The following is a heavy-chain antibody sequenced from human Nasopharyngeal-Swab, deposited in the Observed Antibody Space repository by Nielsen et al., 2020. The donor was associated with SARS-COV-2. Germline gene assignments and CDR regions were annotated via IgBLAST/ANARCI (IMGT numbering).Heavy chain of an antibody. V-gene: IGHV3-23*01. CDR2: ISGSGGST. CDR3: AKDRSLRGRITMIVVVITGAFDI. CDR1: GFTFSSYA. D-gene: IGHD3-22*01. Sequence: LKISCAASGFTFSSYAMSWVRQAPGKGLEWVSAISGSGGSTYYADSVKGRFTISRDNSKNTLYLQMNSLRAEDTAVYYCAKDRSLRGRITMIVVVITGAFDIWGQGTMVTVSS. J-gene: IGHJ3*02.